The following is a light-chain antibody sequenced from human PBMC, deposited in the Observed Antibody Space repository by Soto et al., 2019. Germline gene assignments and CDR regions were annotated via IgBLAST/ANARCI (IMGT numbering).Light chain of an antibody. CDR1: SSDVGGYNY. J-gene: IGLJ1*01. CDR2: GVD. CDR3: NSYTTNNTYV. Sequence: QLVLTQPASVSGSPGQSVTISCTGTSSDVGGYNYVSWYQHHPGKAPKLMIFGVDSRPSGVSNRFSGSKSANTASLTISGLQAEDEADYYCNSYTTNNTYVFGTGTKVTVL. V-gene: IGLV2-14*03.